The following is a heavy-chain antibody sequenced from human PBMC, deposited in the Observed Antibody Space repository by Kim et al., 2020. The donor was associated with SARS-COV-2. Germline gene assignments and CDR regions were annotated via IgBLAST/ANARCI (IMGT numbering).Heavy chain of an antibody. CDR3: ARDEAD. D-gene: IGHD6-13*01. V-gene: IGHV1-3*01. CDR2: IHAANGKT. CDR1: GYTFSNIK. Sequence: ASVKVTCKASGYTFSNIKIHWVRQAPGQGLEWMGWIHAANGKTIYSEKFHDRITITTDTSASTAYLELGSLRSEDTAVYYCARDEADWGQGTLVTVSS. J-gene: IGHJ4*02.